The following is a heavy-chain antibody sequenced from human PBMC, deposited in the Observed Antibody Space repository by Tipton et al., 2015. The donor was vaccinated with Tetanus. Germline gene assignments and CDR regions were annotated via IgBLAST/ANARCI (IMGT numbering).Heavy chain of an antibody. CDR2: IYYSGST. V-gene: IGHV4-30-4*01. Sequence: TLSLTCTVSGGSISSGDYYWSWIRQPPGKGLEWIGYIYYSGSTYYNPSLKSRVTISVDTSKNQFSLKLSSVTAADTAVYYCARVSTPVVPAAIYYYGMDVWGQGTPVTVSS. CDR3: ARVSTPVVPAAIYYYGMDV. CDR1: GGSISSGDYY. J-gene: IGHJ6*02. D-gene: IGHD2-2*02.